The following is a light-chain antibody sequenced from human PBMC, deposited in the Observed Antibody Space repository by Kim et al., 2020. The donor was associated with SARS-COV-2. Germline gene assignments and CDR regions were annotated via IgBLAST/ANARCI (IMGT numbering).Light chain of an antibody. V-gene: IGLV4-60*03. Sequence: QPVLTQSSSASASLGSSVKLTCTLSSGHSSYIIAWHQQQPGKAPRYLMKLESSGSYNKGSGVPDRFSGSSFGADRYLTISNLQSEDEADYYCETWDSNTRVFGGGTQLTVL. J-gene: IGLJ3*02. CDR3: ETWDSNTRV. CDR2: LESSGSY. CDR1: SGHSSYI.